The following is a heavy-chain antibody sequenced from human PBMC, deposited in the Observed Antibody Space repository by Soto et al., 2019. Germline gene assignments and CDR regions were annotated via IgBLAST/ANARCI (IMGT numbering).Heavy chain of an antibody. D-gene: IGHD2-21*02. V-gene: IGHV3-30*18. CDR1: GFTFSSYG. Sequence: QVQLVESGGGVVQPGRSLRLSCAASGFTFSSYGMHWVRQAPGKGLEWVAVISYDGSNKYYADCVKGRFTISGDKSKNPQNLQKNSMRAEDKAVYYCAKGRRMVVVPAASGYFDYWGQGTLVTVSS. CDR2: ISYDGSNK. CDR3: AKGRRMVVVPAASGYFDY. J-gene: IGHJ4*02.